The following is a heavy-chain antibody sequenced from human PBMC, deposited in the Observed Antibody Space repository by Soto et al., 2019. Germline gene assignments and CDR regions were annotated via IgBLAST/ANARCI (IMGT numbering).Heavy chain of an antibody. CDR2: INGGNGNA. J-gene: IGHJ4*02. CDR3: ASSSIVTTVFGY. D-gene: IGHD4-17*01. Sequence: VKVSCKASGYTFTNFAMHWVRQAPGQRLEWMGWINGGNGNAKYSQNFQGRVTITRDTSASTGYMELSSLRSEDTAVYYCASSSIVTTVFGYWGQGTLVTVSS. V-gene: IGHV1-3*01. CDR1: GYTFTNFA.